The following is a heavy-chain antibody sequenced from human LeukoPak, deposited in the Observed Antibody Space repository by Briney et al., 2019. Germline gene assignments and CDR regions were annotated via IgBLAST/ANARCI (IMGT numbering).Heavy chain of an antibody. CDR2: ISSGSSYI. J-gene: IGHJ4*02. CDR1: GFTFSSYS. D-gene: IGHD6-13*01. CDR3: AGVPKVSYSSSWYLDY. V-gene: IGHV3-21*01. Sequence: GGSLRLSCAASGFTFSSYSMNWVRQAPGKGLEWVSSISSGSSYIYYADSVKGRFTISRDNAKNSLYLQMNSLRAEDTGVYYCAGVPKVSYSSSWYLDYWGQGTLVTVSS.